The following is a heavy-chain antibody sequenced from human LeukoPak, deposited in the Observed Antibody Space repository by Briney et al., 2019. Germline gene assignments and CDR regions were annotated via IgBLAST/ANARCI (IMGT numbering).Heavy chain of an antibody. CDR1: GGSISSHY. Sequence: PSETLSLTCTVSGGSISSHYWSWIRQPPGKGLEWMGYIYYSGSTNYNPSLKSRVTISVDTSKNQFSLKLSSVTAADTAVYYCARWELTTKYAFDIWGHGTMVTVSS. J-gene: IGHJ3*02. CDR2: IYYSGST. D-gene: IGHD1-26*01. CDR3: ARWELTTKYAFDI. V-gene: IGHV4-59*11.